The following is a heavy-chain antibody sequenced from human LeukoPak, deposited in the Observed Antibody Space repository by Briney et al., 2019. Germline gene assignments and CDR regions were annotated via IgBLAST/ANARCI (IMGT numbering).Heavy chain of an antibody. CDR1: GGTFSSYA. Sequence: ASVKVSCKASGGTFSSYAISWVRQAPGQGLEWMGGIIPIFGTANYALKFQGRVTITADESTSTAYMELSSLRSEDTAVYYCATPDCSSTSCFKYYYYMDVWGKGTTVTVSS. CDR2: IIPIFGTA. CDR3: ATPDCSSTSCFKYYYYMDV. V-gene: IGHV1-69*01. D-gene: IGHD2-2*01. J-gene: IGHJ6*03.